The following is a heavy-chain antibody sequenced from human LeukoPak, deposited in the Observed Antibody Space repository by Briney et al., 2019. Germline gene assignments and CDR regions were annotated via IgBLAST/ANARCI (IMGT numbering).Heavy chain of an antibody. CDR3: ARSREGSATNGMDV. CDR2: IWYDGGNK. D-gene: IGHD1-26*01. V-gene: IGHV3-33*01. Sequence: GGSLRLSCAASGFTFSSYGMHWVRQAPGKGLEWVTVIWYDGGNKYYADSVKGRFTISRDNSKNTLYLQMNSLRVEDTAVYYCARSREGSATNGMDVWGQGTTVTVAS. CDR1: GFTFSSYG. J-gene: IGHJ6*02.